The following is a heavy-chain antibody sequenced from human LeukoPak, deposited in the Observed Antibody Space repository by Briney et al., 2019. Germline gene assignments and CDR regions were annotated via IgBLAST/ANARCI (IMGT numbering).Heavy chain of an antibody. CDR3: VKGSLYSISWYGSLCGF. CDR1: GFTLSSYS. CDR2: ISSSSSTI. V-gene: IGHV3-48*04. Sequence: GGSLRLSCAASGFTLSSYSMNWVRQAPGKGLEWVSYISSSSSTIYYADSVKGRFTISRDNAKNSLYLQMNSLRAEDTTVYYCVKGSLYSISWYGSLCGFWGQGALVTVSS. D-gene: IGHD6-13*01. J-gene: IGHJ4*02.